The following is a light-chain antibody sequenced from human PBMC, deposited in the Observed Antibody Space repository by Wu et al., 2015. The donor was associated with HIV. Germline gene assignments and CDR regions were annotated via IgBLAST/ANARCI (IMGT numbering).Light chain of an antibody. J-gene: IGKJ2*03. V-gene: IGKV3-20*01. CDR2: GAS. CDR1: QSVSSN. Sequence: EIVMTQSPATLSVSPGERATLSCRASQSVSSNLAWCQQKSGQAPRLLIYGASSRATGIPDRFSASGSETDFTLTISRLEPEDFALYYCQHYGGSPYSFGQGTKLEIK. CDR3: QHYGGSPYS.